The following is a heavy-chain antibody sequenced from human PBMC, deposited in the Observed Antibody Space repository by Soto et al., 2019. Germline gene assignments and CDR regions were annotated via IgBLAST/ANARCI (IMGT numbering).Heavy chain of an antibody. D-gene: IGHD3-3*01. V-gene: IGHV1-2*04. CDR1: GYIFTTYY. CDR2: IDPSSGGT. J-gene: IGHJ4*02. Sequence: ASVKVSCKASGYIFTTYYMHWVRQAPGQGLEWMGWIDPSSGGTNYAQKFQGWVIMTRDTSISTAYMELSRLRSDDTAMYYCARGPGDFWSGYFDYWGQGTLVTVSS. CDR3: ARGPGDFWSGYFDY.